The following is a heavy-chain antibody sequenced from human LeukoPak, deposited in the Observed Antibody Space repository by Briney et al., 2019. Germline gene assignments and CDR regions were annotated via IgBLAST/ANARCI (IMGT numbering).Heavy chain of an antibody. D-gene: IGHD3-9*01. V-gene: IGHV1-2*02. Sequence: ASVKVSCTTSGYTFTGYYMHWVRQAPGQGLEWMGWIDPKSGGTNYAQKFQGRVTMTRDTSISTAYMELSSLRSDDTAVYYCARGFDWLSYYFDYWGQGTLVTVSS. CDR1: GYTFTGYY. CDR3: ARGFDWLSYYFDY. J-gene: IGHJ4*02. CDR2: IDPKSGGT.